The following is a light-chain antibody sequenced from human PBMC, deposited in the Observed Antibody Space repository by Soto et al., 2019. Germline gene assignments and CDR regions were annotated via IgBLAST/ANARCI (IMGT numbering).Light chain of an antibody. V-gene: IGKV3-15*01. CDR3: QQYHNWWT. CDR1: QSVSSN. J-gene: IGKJ1*01. CDR2: GAS. Sequence: IEMTQSPATLSVSPGERATLSCRASQSVSSNLVWYQQKPGQAPRLLIYGASTRVTGIPARFSGSGSGTEFTLTISSLQSEEFAVYYCQQYHNWWTFGQGTKVEIK.